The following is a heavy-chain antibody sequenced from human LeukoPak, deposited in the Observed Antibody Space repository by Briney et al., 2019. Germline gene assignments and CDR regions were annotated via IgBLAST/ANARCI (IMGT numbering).Heavy chain of an antibody. V-gene: IGHV1-24*01. Sequence: ASVKVSCKLSGYTLTEVSVAWVRQASGKGLEWMGGFDPEYGETVYTQKFQGRFTMTEDTSADTAYMELSSLKSEDTAVYYCTTEGHDYWGQGTLVTVSS. CDR2: FDPEYGET. CDR1: GYTLTEVS. J-gene: IGHJ4*02. CDR3: TTEGHDY.